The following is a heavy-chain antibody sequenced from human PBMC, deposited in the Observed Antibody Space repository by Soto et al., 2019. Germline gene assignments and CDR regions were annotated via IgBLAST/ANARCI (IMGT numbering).Heavy chain of an antibody. J-gene: IGHJ6*01. D-gene: IGHD4-4*01. CDR1: GFTFSSYA. V-gene: IGHV3-30-3*01. CDR3: ARDDDYSNHYYYYYGMDV. Sequence: TGGSLRLSCAASGFTFSSYAMHWVRQAPGKGLEWVAVISYDGSNKYYADSVKGRFTISRDNSKNTLYLQMNSLRAEDTAVYYCARDDDYSNHYYYYYGMDVWGQGTTVTVPQ. CDR2: ISYDGSNK.